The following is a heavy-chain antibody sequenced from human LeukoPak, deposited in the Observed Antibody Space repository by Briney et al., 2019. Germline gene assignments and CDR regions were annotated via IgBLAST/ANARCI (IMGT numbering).Heavy chain of an antibody. V-gene: IGHV4-39*07. J-gene: IGHJ4*02. Sequence: PSETLSLTCAVSGGSITSSIYYWGWIRQPPGKGLEWIGSFYYSVSTYYNPSLKSRVTISVDTSKNQYSLKLSSVTAADTAVYYCARASHSSGWYGGLDYWGQGTLVTVSS. CDR1: GGSITSSIYY. CDR2: FYYSVST. D-gene: IGHD6-19*01. CDR3: ARASHSSGWYGGLDY.